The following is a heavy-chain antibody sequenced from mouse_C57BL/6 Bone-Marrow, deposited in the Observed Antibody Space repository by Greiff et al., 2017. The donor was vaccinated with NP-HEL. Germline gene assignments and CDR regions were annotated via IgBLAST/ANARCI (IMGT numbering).Heavy chain of an antibody. D-gene: IGHD2-2*01. J-gene: IGHJ4*01. CDR3: ARPDGYDPFYYYAMDY. CDR1: GYTFTSYW. Sequence: QVQLQQPGTELVKPGASVKLSCKASGYTFTSYWMHWVKQRPGQGLEWIGNINPSNGGTNYNEKFKSKATLTVDKSSSTAYMQLSSLTSEDSAVYYCARPDGYDPFYYYAMDYWGQGTSVTVSS. V-gene: IGHV1-53*01. CDR2: INPSNGGT.